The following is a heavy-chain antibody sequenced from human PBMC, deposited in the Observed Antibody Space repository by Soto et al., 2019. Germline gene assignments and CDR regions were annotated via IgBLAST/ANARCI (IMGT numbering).Heavy chain of an antibody. CDR3: ARQGTSIGAFDI. J-gene: IGHJ3*02. CDR1: GVSISSSSYY. Sequence: SETLSLTCTVSGVSISSSSYYWGWIRQPPGKGLEWIGSIYYSGSTYYNPSLKSRVTISVDTSKNQFSLKLSSVTAADTAVYYCARQGTSIGAFDIWGQGTMVTVSS. CDR2: IYYSGST. D-gene: IGHD3-10*01. V-gene: IGHV4-39*01.